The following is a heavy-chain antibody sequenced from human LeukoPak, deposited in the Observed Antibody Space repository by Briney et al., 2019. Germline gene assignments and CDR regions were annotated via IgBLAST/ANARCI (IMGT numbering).Heavy chain of an antibody. Sequence: SETLSLTCAVYGGSFSGYYWSWIRQPPGKGLEWIGEINHSGSTNYNPSLKSRVTISVDTSKNQFSLKLSSVTAADTAVYYCAKGTYYDFWRIDNWFDPWGQGTLVTVSS. D-gene: IGHD3-3*01. CDR1: GGSFSGYY. CDR2: INHSGST. J-gene: IGHJ5*02. CDR3: AKGTYYDFWRIDNWFDP. V-gene: IGHV4-34*01.